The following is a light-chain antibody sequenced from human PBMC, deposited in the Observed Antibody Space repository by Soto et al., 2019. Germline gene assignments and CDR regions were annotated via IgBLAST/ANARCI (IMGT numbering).Light chain of an antibody. CDR1: QSISTW. J-gene: IGKJ2*01. V-gene: IGKV1-5*01. CDR2: DAS. CDR3: QHYNSYPYT. Sequence: DILMTQSPSTLSVSVGDRVTITCRASQSISTWVAWFQQKPGKAPDLLIYDASSLESGVPSRFSGSGSGTEFTLTISSLQPDDFATYYCQHYNSYPYTFGQGTKVDIK.